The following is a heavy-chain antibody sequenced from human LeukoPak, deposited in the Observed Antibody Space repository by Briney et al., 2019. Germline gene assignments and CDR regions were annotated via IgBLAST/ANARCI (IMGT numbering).Heavy chain of an antibody. V-gene: IGHV3-30-3*01. Sequence: GGSLRLSCAASGFTFSSYAMHWVRQAPGKGLEWVAVISYDGSNKYYADSVKGRFTISRDNSKNTLYLQMNSLRAEDTAVYYCAGCYDSSGPFDYWGQGTLVTVSS. CDR3: AGCYDSSGPFDY. CDR2: ISYDGSNK. CDR1: GFTFSSYA. J-gene: IGHJ4*02. D-gene: IGHD3-22*01.